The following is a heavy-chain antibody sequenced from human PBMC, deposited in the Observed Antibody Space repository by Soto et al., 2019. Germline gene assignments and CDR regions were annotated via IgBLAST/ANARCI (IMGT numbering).Heavy chain of an antibody. J-gene: IGHJ6*02. CDR3: ARDGYQSLLSRPYYYGMDV. CDR1: GDTFSSYA. CDR2: IGPILASA. V-gene: IGHV1-69*13. D-gene: IGHD2-2*01. Sequence: SVKVSCKTSGDTFSSYAISWVRQAPGQGPEWMGGIGPILASANYAQKFQGRVTITADDSTSTAYMELSSLRSEDTAVYYCARDGYQSLLSRPYYYGMDVWGQGTTVTVAS.